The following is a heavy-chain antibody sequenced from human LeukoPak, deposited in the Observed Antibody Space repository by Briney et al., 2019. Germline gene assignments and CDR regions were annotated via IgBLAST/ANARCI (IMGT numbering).Heavy chain of an antibody. CDR1: GFTFSSYG. J-gene: IGHJ6*02. CDR2: IWYDGSNK. D-gene: IGHD6-19*01. CDR3: AGRASGWYDYYYYYGMDV. Sequence: GGSLRLSCAASGFTFSSYGMHWVRQAPGKGLEWVAVIWYDGSNKYYADSVKGRFTISRDNSKNTLYLQMNSLRAEDTAVYYCAGRASGWYDYYYYYGMDVWGQGTTVTVSS. V-gene: IGHV3-33*01.